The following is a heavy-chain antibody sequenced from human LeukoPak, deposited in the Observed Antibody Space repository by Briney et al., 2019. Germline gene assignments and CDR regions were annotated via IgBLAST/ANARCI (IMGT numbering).Heavy chain of an antibody. CDR2: IYSGGST. J-gene: IGHJ6*03. D-gene: IGHD3-10*01. V-gene: IGHV3-53*01. CDR3: ASGSGSYRTPYYYMDV. Sequence: GGSLRLSCVASGFTVSSNYMSWVRQAPGKGLGWVSVIYSGGSTYYADSVKGRFTISRDNSKNTLYLQMNSLRAEDTAVYYCASGSGSYRTPYYYMDVWGTGTTVTVSS. CDR1: GFTVSSNY.